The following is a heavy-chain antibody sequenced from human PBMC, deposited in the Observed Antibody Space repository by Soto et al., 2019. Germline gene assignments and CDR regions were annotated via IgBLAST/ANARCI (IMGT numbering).Heavy chain of an antibody. CDR2: MYPGGDI. J-gene: IGHJ4*01. CDR3: VSRIPAWVFDY. Sequence: EVRLVESGGGLTQPGGSLRLSCLVSGFAVTTNYMGWVRQAPGRGLEWVAVMYPGGDIHYSDSVKGRFTISRDTSENTLSLRLSRLTGEDTAVYFCVSRIPAWVFDYWGQGTLVTVSP. CDR1: GFAVTTNY. D-gene: IGHD7-27*01. V-gene: IGHV3-53*01.